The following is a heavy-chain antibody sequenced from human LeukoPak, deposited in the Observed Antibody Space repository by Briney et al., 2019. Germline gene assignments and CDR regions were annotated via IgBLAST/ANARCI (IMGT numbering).Heavy chain of an antibody. CDR2: IYYSGST. CDR1: GGSISSYY. Sequence: SETLSLTCTVSGGSISSYYWSWIRQPPGKGLEWIGYIYYSGSTNYNPSLKSRVTISVDTSKNQFSLKLSSVTAADTAVYYCARGDTAMARSPFDYWGQGTLVTVSS. CDR3: ARGDTAMARSPFDY. V-gene: IGHV4-59*08. J-gene: IGHJ4*02. D-gene: IGHD5-18*01.